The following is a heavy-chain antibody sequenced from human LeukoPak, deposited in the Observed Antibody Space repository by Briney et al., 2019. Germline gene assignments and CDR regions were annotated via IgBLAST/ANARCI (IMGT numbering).Heavy chain of an antibody. Sequence: SETLSLTCAVYGGSFSGYYWSWIRQPPGKGLEGIGEINHSGSTNYNPSLKSRVTISVDTSKNQFSLKLSSVTAADTAVYYCARVSYGDYVFSAFDIWGQGTMVTVSS. J-gene: IGHJ3*02. CDR2: INHSGST. CDR1: GGSFSGYY. CDR3: ARVSYGDYVFSAFDI. D-gene: IGHD4-17*01. V-gene: IGHV4-34*01.